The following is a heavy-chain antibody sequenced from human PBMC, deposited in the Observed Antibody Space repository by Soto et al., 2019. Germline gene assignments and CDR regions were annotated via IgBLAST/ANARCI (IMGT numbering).Heavy chain of an antibody. Sequence: EQLAESGGGVVQSGRSLRLSCEASGFTFSSFGMHWVRQAPGKGLEWVAVISYDGSDTYFADSVMGRFTISRDNSKNTVYLQMNSLRVEDTAVYYCVKDIHFLGIWYFDLWGRGSLVSVSS. D-gene: IGHD3-16*01. CDR3: VKDIHFLGIWYFDL. CDR2: ISYDGSDT. J-gene: IGHJ2*01. V-gene: IGHV3-30*18. CDR1: GFTFSSFG.